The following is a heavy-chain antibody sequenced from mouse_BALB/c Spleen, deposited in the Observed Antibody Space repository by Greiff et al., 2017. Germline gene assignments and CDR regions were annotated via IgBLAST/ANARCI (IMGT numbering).Heavy chain of an antibody. CDR1: GFNIKDTY. CDR3: ASGTTVVVPDY. CDR2: IDPANGNT. D-gene: IGHD1-1*01. V-gene: IGHV14-3*02. Sequence: VQLKQSGAELVKPGASVKLSCTASGFNIKDTYMHWVKQRPEQGLEWIGRIDPANGNTKYDPKFQGKATITADTSSNTAYLQLSSLTSEDTAVYYCASGTTVVVPDYWGQGTTLTVSS. J-gene: IGHJ2*01.